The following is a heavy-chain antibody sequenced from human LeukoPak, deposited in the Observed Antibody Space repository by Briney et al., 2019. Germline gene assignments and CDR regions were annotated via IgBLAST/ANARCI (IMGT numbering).Heavy chain of an antibody. J-gene: IGHJ3*02. Sequence: TGGSLRLSCTASGFTFSAYAMRWVRQAPGKGPEWVSAIRGGGTSEFYADSVKGRFRISRDNSKDTLFLQMNSLRAEDTAVYYCARDPNGDYISAFYMWGPGTMVTVSS. D-gene: IGHD4-17*01. CDR1: GFTFSAYA. CDR2: IRGGGTSE. CDR3: ARDPNGDYISAFYM. V-gene: IGHV3-23*01.